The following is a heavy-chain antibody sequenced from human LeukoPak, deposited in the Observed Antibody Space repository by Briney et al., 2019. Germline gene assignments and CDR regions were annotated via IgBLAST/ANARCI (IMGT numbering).Heavy chain of an antibody. D-gene: IGHD7-27*01. CDR3: ATGDHSFDN. CDR1: GASLTIYY. J-gene: IGHJ4*02. V-gene: IGHV4-4*07. Sequence: SETLSLPCSVSGASLTIYYWNWIRQPAGKGLEWIGRYASGTTTHNPSLKSQFSMSIDTSKNQISLKLTSVTAADTAVYYCATGDHSFDNWGQRTLVTVTP. CDR2: YASGTT.